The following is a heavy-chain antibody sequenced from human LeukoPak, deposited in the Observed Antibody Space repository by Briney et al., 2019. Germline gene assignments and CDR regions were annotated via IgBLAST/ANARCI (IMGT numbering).Heavy chain of an antibody. Sequence: GGSLRLSCAASGFTFSSYAMTWVRQAPGKGLEWVALIWYDGSNGYYADSVKGRFTISRDNSKNTLYLQMNSLRAEDTAVYYCAREKRDSYQPIGDYWGQGTLVTVSS. CDR1: GFTFSSYA. D-gene: IGHD2-2*01. CDR3: AREKRDSYQPIGDY. J-gene: IGHJ4*02. CDR2: IWYDGSNG. V-gene: IGHV3-33*08.